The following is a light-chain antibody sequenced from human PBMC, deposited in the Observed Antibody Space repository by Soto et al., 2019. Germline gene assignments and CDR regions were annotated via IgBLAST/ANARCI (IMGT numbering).Light chain of an antibody. J-gene: IGKJ4*01. CDR2: KAS. V-gene: IGKV1-5*03. CDR3: QQYNTYPLT. CDR1: QSISPW. Sequence: DIQMTQSPSTLSASVGASVTIPCRASQSISPWLAWYQQKRGKAPTLIIYKASSLEGGVPSSFSGSGSGTDFNITISSLQPDDFATYYCQQYNTYPLTFGGGTTVEIK.